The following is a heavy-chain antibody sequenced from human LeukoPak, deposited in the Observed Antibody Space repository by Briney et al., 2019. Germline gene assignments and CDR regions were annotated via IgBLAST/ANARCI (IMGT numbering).Heavy chain of an antibody. D-gene: IGHD3-10*01. Sequence: GGSLRLSCAASGFTFENSAMHWVRQAPGKGLEWVSGISWNSGDLIYADSVKGRFTISRDNVKNSLYLQMNSLRLEDMALYYCARRSGDRAFDIWGQGTMVTVSS. CDR2: ISWNSGDL. V-gene: IGHV3-9*03. CDR1: GFTFENSA. J-gene: IGHJ3*02. CDR3: ARRSGDRAFDI.